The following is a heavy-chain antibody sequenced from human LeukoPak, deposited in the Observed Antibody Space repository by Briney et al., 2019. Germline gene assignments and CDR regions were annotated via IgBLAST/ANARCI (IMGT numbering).Heavy chain of an antibody. J-gene: IGHJ5*02. CDR2: FYYSGST. D-gene: IGHD2-2*01. Sequence: SETLSLTCTVSGGSISSHYWSWIRQPPGKGLEWIGYFYYSGSTNYNPSLKSRVTISVDTSKNQFSLKLSSVTAADTAVYYCARAPRYCSSTISKGAVCWFDPWGQGTLVTVSS. CDR1: GGSISSHY. CDR3: ARAPRYCSSTISKGAVCWFDP. V-gene: IGHV4-59*11.